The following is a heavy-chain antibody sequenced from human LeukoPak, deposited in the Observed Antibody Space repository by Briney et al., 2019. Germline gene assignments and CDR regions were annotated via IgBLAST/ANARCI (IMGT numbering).Heavy chain of an antibody. CDR1: GGSISSYY. J-gene: IGHJ6*02. CDR2: IYYSGST. Sequence: PSETLSLTCTVSGGSISSYYWSWIRQPPGKGLEWIGYIYYSGSTNYNPSLKSRVTISVDTSKNQFSLKLSSVTAADTAVYYCARNFDSSGYYGGFGYYGMDVWGQGTTVTVSS. D-gene: IGHD3-22*01. V-gene: IGHV4-59*08. CDR3: ARNFDSSGYYGGFGYYGMDV.